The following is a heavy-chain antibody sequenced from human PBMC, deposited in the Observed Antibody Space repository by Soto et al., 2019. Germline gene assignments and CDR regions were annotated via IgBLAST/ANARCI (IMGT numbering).Heavy chain of an antibody. CDR2: IYTSGST. V-gene: IGHV4-4*07. Sequence: QVQLQESGPGLVKPSETLSLTCTVSGGSISSYYWSWIRQPAGKGLEWIGRIYTSGSTNCNPSLKSRVTMSVDTSKNQFSLKLSSVTAADTAVYYCARDSPGGRCSSTSCYSFDPWGQGTLATVSS. D-gene: IGHD2-2*01. J-gene: IGHJ5*02. CDR1: GGSISSYY. CDR3: ARDSPGGRCSSTSCYSFDP.